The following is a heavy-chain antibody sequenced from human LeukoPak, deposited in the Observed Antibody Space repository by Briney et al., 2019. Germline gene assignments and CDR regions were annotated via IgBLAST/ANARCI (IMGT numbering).Heavy chain of an antibody. CDR3: AREGGSYRPLDY. J-gene: IGHJ4*02. D-gene: IGHD3-16*02. Sequence: PSETLSLTCAVYGESLSKYYWTWIRQSPGKGLEWIGEVNLQGGTNYNPSLLRRVAISVDTSANHVSLQMTSVTAADTAVYYCAREGGSYRPLDYSGQGTLVTVSS. CDR2: VNLQGGT. V-gene: IGHV4-34*01. CDR1: GESLSKYY.